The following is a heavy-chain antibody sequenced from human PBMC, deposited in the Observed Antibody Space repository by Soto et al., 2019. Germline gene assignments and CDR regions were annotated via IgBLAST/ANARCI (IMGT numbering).Heavy chain of an antibody. CDR3: AREHDYGDYGFDY. V-gene: IGHV3-21*01. D-gene: IGHD4-17*01. Sequence: GGSLRLSCAASGFTFSSYSMNWVRQAPGKGLEWVSSISSSSSYIYYADSVKGRFTISRDNAKNSLYLQMNSLRAEDTAVYYCAREHDYGDYGFDYWGQGTQVTVSS. J-gene: IGHJ4*02. CDR2: ISSSSSYI. CDR1: GFTFSSYS.